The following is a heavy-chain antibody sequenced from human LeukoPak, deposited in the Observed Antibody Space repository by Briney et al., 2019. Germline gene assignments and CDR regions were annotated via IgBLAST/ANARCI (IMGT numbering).Heavy chain of an antibody. V-gene: IGHV3-20*04. CDR3: AKDTGYYYDSSGYSDY. Sequence: GGSLRLSCAASGFTFDDYGMSWVRQAPGKGLEWVSGINWNGGSTGYADSVKGRFTISRDNSKNTLYLQMNSLRAEDTAVYYCAKDTGYYYDSSGYSDYWGQGTLVTVSS. CDR2: INWNGGST. D-gene: IGHD3-22*01. J-gene: IGHJ4*02. CDR1: GFTFDDYG.